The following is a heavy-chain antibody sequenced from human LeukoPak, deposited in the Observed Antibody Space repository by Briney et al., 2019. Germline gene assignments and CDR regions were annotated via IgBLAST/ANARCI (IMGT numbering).Heavy chain of an antibody. J-gene: IGHJ5*02. CDR2: IYYSGST. CDR3: ARGPYDFWSGYPSGRVWFDP. Sequence: SETLSLTCTVSGGSISSGDYYWSWIRQPPGKGLEWIGYIYYSGSTYYNPSLKSRVTISVDTSKNQFSLKLSSVTAADTAVYYCARGPYDFWSGYPSGRVWFDPWGQGTLVTVSS. V-gene: IGHV4-30-4*01. D-gene: IGHD3-3*01. CDR1: GGSISSGDYY.